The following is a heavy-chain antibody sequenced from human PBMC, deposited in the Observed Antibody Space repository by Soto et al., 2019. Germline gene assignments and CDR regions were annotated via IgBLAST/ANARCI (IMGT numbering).Heavy chain of an antibody. CDR1: GFTFSSYS. CDR2: ISSSSSYI. J-gene: IGHJ4*02. D-gene: IGHD2-15*01. Sequence: GGSLRLSCAASGFTFSSYSMNWVRQAPGKGLEWVSSISSSSSYIYYADSVKGRFTISRDNAKNSLYLQMNSLRAEDTAVYYCAREGLGSAIVVVVAPDYWGQGTLVTVSS. V-gene: IGHV3-21*01. CDR3: AREGLGSAIVVVVAPDY.